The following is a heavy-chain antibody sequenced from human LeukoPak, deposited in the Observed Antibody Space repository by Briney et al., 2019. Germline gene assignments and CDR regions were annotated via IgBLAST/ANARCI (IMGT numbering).Heavy chain of an antibody. D-gene: IGHD6-19*01. Sequence: GESLKISCKGSGYNFSSYWIGWVRQMPGKGLEWMGIIYPGDSDTRYSPSFQGQVTISVDKYISTAYLQWSSLKASDTAMYYCARRWTSGCYSVGDYWGQGTLVTVSS. CDR2: IYPGDSDT. J-gene: IGHJ4*02. V-gene: IGHV5-51*01. CDR3: ARRWTSGCYSVGDY. CDR1: GYNFSSYW.